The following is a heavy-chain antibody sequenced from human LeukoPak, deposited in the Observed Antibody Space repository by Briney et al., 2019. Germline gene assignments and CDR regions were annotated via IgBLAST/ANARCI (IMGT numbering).Heavy chain of an antibody. CDR3: ARDLMVRGVIINWFDP. CDR2: INPNSGGT. J-gene: IGHJ5*02. Sequence: ASVKVSCKASGYTFTGYYIHWVRQAPGQGPEWIGWINPNSGGTNYAQKFQGRVTMTRDTSISTAYMELSGLTSDDTAVYYCARDLMVRGVIINWFDPWGQGTLVTVSS. CDR1: GYTFTGYY. V-gene: IGHV1-2*02. D-gene: IGHD3-10*01.